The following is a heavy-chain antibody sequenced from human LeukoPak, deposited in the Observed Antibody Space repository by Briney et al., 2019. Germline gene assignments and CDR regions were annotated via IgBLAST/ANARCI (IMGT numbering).Heavy chain of an antibody. Sequence: ASVKVSCEASGGTFSSYAISWVRQAPGQGLEWMGGIIPIFGTANYAQKFQGRVTITADESTSTAYMELSSLRSEDTAVYYCARSAYYDYVWGSYRYWGQGTLVTVSS. D-gene: IGHD3-16*02. V-gene: IGHV1-69*13. CDR3: ARSAYYDYVWGSYRY. CDR1: GGTFSSYA. J-gene: IGHJ4*02. CDR2: IIPIFGTA.